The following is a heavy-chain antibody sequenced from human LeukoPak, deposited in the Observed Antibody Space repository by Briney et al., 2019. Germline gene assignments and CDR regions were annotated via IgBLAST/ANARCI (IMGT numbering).Heavy chain of an antibody. CDR1: GFTFSDYS. CDR2: INSGGNI. J-gene: IGHJ4*02. V-gene: IGHV3-23*01. CDR3: LKDPPISAAGPRYSDR. Sequence: GGSLRLSCAASGFTFSDYSMNWVCQAPGKGLEWVSTINSGGNIYYADSMKGRFTISRDNSKNTLFLQMNSLRVEDTGVYYCLKDPPISAAGPRYSDRWGQGTLVTVSS. D-gene: IGHD6-13*01.